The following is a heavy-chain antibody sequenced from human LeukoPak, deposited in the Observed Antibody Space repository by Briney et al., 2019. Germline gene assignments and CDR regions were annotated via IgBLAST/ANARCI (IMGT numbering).Heavy chain of an antibody. D-gene: IGHD2/OR15-2a*01. V-gene: IGHV4-34*01. CDR2: INHSGST. CDR3: ARKETGGVLPFRKRTYWFDP. Sequence: PSETLSLTCAVYGGSFNGYYWSWIRQPPGKGLEWIGEINHSGSTNYNPSLKSRVTISVDTSKNQFSLKLSSVTAADTAVYYCARKETGGVLPFRKRTYWFDPWGQGTLVTVSS. CDR1: GGSFNGYY. J-gene: IGHJ5*02.